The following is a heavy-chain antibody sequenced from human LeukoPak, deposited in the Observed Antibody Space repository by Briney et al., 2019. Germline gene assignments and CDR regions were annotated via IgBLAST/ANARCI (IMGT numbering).Heavy chain of an antibody. Sequence: PGGSLRLSCAASGFTFSDHHMDWVRQAPGKGLEWVSYISSSSSTIYYADSVKGRFTISRDNAKNSLYLQMNSLRDEDTAVYYCARDLPPGSSGWYLGYWGQGTLVTVSS. D-gene: IGHD6-19*01. CDR1: GFTFSDHH. J-gene: IGHJ4*02. CDR3: ARDLPPGSSGWYLGY. CDR2: ISSSSSTI. V-gene: IGHV3-48*02.